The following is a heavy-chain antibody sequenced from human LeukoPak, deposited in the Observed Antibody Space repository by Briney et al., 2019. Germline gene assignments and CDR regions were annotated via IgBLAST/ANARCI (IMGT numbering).Heavy chain of an antibody. V-gene: IGHV4-30-4*01. J-gene: IGHJ4*02. CDR1: GGSISSGDYY. D-gene: IGHD4-17*01. CDR2: IYYSGST. Sequence: PSETLSLTCTVSGGSISSGDYYWSWIRQPPGTGLEWIGYIYYSGSTYYNPSLKSRVTISVDTSKNQFSLKLSSVTAADMAVYYCASGGVTTDYFDYWGQGTLVTVSS. CDR3: ASGGVTTDYFDY.